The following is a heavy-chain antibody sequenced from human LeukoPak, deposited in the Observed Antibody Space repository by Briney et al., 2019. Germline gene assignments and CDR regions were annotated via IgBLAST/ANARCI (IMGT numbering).Heavy chain of an antibody. D-gene: IGHD5-18*01. V-gene: IGHV4-59*01. CDR1: GVSISSYY. Sequence: SETLSLTCTVSGVSISSYYWSWIRQPPGKRLEWIGYIYYSGSTSYNPSLKSRVTISVDTSKNQISLKLSSVTAADTAVYYCARDLGVMVRAFDIWGQGTMVTVSS. CDR2: IYYSGST. CDR3: ARDLGVMVRAFDI. J-gene: IGHJ3*02.